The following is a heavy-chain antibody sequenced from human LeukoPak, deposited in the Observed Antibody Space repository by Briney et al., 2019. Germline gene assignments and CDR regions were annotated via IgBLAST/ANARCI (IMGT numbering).Heavy chain of an antibody. Sequence: ASVKVSCKASGYTFTSYYMHWVRQAPGQGLEWVGIINPSGGSTSYAQRFQGRVTMTRDTSTSTVYMELSSLRSEDTAVYSCARAPPYGSGGYYFDYWGQGTLVTVSS. CDR3: ARAPPYGSGGYYFDY. D-gene: IGHD3-10*01. CDR2: INPSGGST. J-gene: IGHJ4*02. V-gene: IGHV1-46*01. CDR1: GYTFTSYY.